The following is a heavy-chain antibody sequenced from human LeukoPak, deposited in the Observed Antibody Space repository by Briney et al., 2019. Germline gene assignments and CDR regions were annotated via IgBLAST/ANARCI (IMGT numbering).Heavy chain of an antibody. D-gene: IGHD3-3*01. CDR3: ATSYDFWSALGAFDI. V-gene: IGHV4-59*08. Sequence: SETLSLTCTVSGGSISSYYWSWIRQPPGKGLEWLEYIYYSGSTNYNPSLKSRVTISVDTSKNQFSLKLSSVTAADTAVYYCATSYDFWSALGAFDIWGQGTMVTVSS. J-gene: IGHJ3*02. CDR2: IYYSGST. CDR1: GGSISSYY.